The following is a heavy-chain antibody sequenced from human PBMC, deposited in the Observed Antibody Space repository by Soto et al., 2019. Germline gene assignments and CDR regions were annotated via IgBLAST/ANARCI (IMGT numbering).Heavy chain of an antibody. V-gene: IGHV1-18*04. CDR1: GYTFTSYG. J-gene: IGHJ4*02. D-gene: IGHD3-22*01. Sequence: QVQLVQSGAEVKKPGASVKVSCKASGYTFTSYGISWVRQAPGQGLEGRGWIRAYNGNTNYAQKLQGRVTMTTDTSTSTAYMELRSLRSDDTAVYYCAIGFYDSSGYYWLDYWGQGTLVTVSS. CDR2: IRAYNGNT. CDR3: AIGFYDSSGYYWLDY.